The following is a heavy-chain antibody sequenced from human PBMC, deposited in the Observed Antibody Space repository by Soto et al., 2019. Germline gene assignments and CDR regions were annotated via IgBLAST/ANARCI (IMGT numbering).Heavy chain of an antibody. V-gene: IGHV4-34*01. D-gene: IGHD3-10*01. CDR3: ARHRGPMVRGVIANWFDP. Sequence: SETLSLTCAVYGGSFSGYYWSWIRQPPGKGLEWIGEINHSGSTNYNPSLKSRVTISVDTSKNQFSLKLSSVTAADTAVYYCARHRGPMVRGVIANWFDPWGQGTLVTVSS. CDR1: GGSFSGYY. J-gene: IGHJ5*02. CDR2: INHSGST.